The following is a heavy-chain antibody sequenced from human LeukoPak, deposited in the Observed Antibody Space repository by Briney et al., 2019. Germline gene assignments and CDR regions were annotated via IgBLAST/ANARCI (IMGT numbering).Heavy chain of an antibody. Sequence: PGGSLRLSCVASGFTFSSYAMHWVRQAPGKGLEWVAVISYDGSNKYYADSVKGRFTTSRDNARNTLYLQMNSLRAEDTAVYYCARDLSHCSGGSCYSAHFDYWGQGTLVTVSS. V-gene: IGHV3-30-3*01. D-gene: IGHD2-15*01. J-gene: IGHJ4*02. CDR1: GFTFSSYA. CDR3: ARDLSHCSGGSCYSAHFDY. CDR2: ISYDGSNK.